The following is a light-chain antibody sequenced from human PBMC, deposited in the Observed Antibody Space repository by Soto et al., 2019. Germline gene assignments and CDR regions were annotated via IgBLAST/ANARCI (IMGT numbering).Light chain of an antibody. CDR2: RSD. CDR1: SSNIGSNY. J-gene: IGLJ1*01. CDR3: AAWDVSLSGYV. Sequence: QSVLTQPPSASGTPGQKVTISCSGSSSNIGSNYVYWYQQFPGTAPRHLIHRSDQRPSGVPGRFSGSKSGTSASLAISGLRSDDEADYYCAAWDVSLSGYVFGTGTKLTVL. V-gene: IGLV1-47*01.